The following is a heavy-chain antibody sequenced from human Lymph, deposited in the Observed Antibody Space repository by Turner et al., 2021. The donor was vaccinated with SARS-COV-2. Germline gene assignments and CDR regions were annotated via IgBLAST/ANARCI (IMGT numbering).Heavy chain of an antibody. J-gene: IGHJ4*02. D-gene: IGHD3-22*01. Sequence: QVQLVESGGGVVQPGRSLRLYCAASGFTFSSYAMHGVRQAPGKGLEWVAFIAYDGSDKYYADSVKGRFTFSRDNSKNTLYLQMNSLRAEDTAVYYCARDRDSSGWVDYWGQGTLVTVSS. CDR3: ARDRDSSGWVDY. CDR2: IAYDGSDK. V-gene: IGHV3-30*04. CDR1: GFTFSSYA.